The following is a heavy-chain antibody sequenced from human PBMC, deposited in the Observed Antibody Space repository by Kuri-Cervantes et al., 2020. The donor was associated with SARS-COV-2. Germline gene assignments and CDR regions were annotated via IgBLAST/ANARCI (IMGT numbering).Heavy chain of an antibody. CDR3: ARDLSYEGSGYYYLDS. V-gene: IGHV3-21*01. J-gene: IGHJ4*02. CDR1: GFTFSSYS. Sequence: GESLKISCAASGFTFSSYSMNWVRQAPGKGLEWVSSISSSSSYIYYADSVKGRFTISRDNAKNSLYLQMNSLRAEDTAVYYCARDLSYEGSGYYYLDSWGRGTLVTVSS. CDR2: ISSSSSYI. D-gene: IGHD3-22*01.